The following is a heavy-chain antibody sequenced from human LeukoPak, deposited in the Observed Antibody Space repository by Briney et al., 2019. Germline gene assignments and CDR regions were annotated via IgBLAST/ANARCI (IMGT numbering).Heavy chain of an antibody. D-gene: IGHD3-3*01. J-gene: IGHJ4*02. CDR1: GFTFGDYA. CDR2: IISKAYGGTT. CDR3: TRLGDYDFWSGYHQNFDY. V-gene: IGHV3-49*04. Sequence: GGSLRLSCTASGFTFGDYAMSWVRQAPGKGLEWVGFIISKAYGGTTEYAASVKGRFTISRDDSKSIAYLQMNSLKTEDTAVYYCTRLGDYDFWSGYHQNFDYWGQGTLVTVSS.